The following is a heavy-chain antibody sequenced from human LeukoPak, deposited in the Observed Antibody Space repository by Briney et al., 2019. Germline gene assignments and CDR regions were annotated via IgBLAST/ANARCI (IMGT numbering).Heavy chain of an antibody. CDR3: ARTYCGSDCTYWYFDL. D-gene: IGHD2-21*02. Sequence: PSEALSLTCTVCGGSISSYYWIWIRQPPGKGLEWIGYIYYSGSTNYNPSLTSRVTISVDTSKNQFSLKLSSVTAAVTAVYYCARTYCGSDCTYWYFDLWGRGTLVTVSS. V-gene: IGHV4-59*01. J-gene: IGHJ2*01. CDR1: GGSISSYY. CDR2: IYYSGST.